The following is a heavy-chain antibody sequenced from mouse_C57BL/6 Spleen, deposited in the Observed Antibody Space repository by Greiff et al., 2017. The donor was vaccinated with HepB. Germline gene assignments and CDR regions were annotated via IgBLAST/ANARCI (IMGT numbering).Heavy chain of an antibody. Sequence: QVQLQQSGAELVRPGSSVKLSCKASGYTFTSYWMHWVKQRPIQGLEWIGNIDPSDSETHYNQKFKDKATLTVDKSSSTAYMQLSSLTSEDSAVYYCARGGSSGYRYWGQGTTLTVSS. CDR2: IDPSDSET. CDR1: GYTFTSYW. J-gene: IGHJ2*01. D-gene: IGHD3-2*02. V-gene: IGHV1-52*01. CDR3: ARGGSSGYRY.